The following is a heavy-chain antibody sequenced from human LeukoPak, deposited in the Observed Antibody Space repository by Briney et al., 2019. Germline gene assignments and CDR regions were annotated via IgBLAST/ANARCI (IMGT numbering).Heavy chain of an antibody. D-gene: IGHD3-3*01. CDR3: ARVRQEWQMDV. Sequence: PGGSLRLPCAASGFPFNNYWMTWVRLTPGKGLEGVTKIKQYGGETFYAHSVKGRFTISRHNAKKSLYLQMNSLRAGDTAVYYCARVRQEWQMDVWGQGTAVSVSS. V-gene: IGHV3-7*01. J-gene: IGHJ6*02. CDR2: IKQYGGET. CDR1: GFPFNNYW.